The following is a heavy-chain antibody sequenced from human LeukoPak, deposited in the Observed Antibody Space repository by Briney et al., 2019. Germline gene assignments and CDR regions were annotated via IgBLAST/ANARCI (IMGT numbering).Heavy chain of an antibody. J-gene: IGHJ4*02. CDR1: GGSISSYY. V-gene: IGHV4-4*09. Sequence: SETLSLTCTVSGGSISSYYWSWIRQPPGKGLEWIGYIYTSGSTNYNPSLKSRVTISVDTSKNQFSLKLSSVTAADTAVYYCASVPYSSGEFDYWGQGTLVTVSS. D-gene: IGHD6-25*01. CDR2: IYTSGST. CDR3: ASVPYSSGEFDY.